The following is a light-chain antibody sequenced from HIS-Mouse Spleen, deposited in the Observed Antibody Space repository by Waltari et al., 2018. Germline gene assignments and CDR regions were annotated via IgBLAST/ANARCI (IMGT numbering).Light chain of an antibody. Sequence: SYVLTQPPSVSVAPGQTARITCGGNNIGSKSVHWYQQKPGQAPVLVVYEDSDRPSWIPERFSGSNSGNTATLTISRVEAGDEADYYCQVWDSSSDHVVFGGGTKLTVL. CDR3: QVWDSSSDHVV. J-gene: IGLJ2*01. CDR2: EDS. CDR1: NIGSKS. V-gene: IGLV3-21*02.